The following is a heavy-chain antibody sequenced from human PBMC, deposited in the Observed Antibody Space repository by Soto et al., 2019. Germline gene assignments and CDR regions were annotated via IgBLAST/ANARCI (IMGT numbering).Heavy chain of an antibody. J-gene: IGHJ4*02. CDR1: GGSISSYY. V-gene: IGHV4-4*07. Sequence: QVQLQESGPGLVKPSETLSLTCTVSGGSISSYYWSWIRQPAGKGLEWIGRIYTSGSTSYNPSLKSRVTMSVDTSKNQSSLKLSSVTAADTAVYYCARGIAAADRGFYFDYWGQGTLVTVSS. CDR2: IYTSGST. D-gene: IGHD6-13*01. CDR3: ARGIAAADRGFYFDY.